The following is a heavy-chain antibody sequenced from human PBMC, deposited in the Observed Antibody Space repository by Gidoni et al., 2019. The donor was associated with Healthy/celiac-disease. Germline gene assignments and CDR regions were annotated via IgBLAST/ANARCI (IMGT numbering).Heavy chain of an antibody. CDR1: GFTFSRYS. Sequence: EVQLVESGGGLVQPGGSLILSCAASGFTFSRYSMNWVRQATGKGLEWVSYISSSSSTIYYADSVKGRFTISRDKAKNSVYLQMNSLRDEDTAVYYCARDIGPGAFDIWGQGTMVTVSS. J-gene: IGHJ3*02. CDR3: ARDIGPGAFDI. V-gene: IGHV3-48*02. CDR2: ISSSSSTI. D-gene: IGHD1-26*01.